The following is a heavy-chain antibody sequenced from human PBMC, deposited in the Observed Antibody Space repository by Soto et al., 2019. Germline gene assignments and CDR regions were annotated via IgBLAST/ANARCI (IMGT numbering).Heavy chain of an antibody. Sequence: QVQLQESGPGLVKPSQTLSLTCTVSGGSISSGGSYWSWIRQHPGKGLEWIGYIYYSGSTYYNPSLKSRVTISVDTSKNQCSLKLSSVTAADTAVYYCARTSYDSSGTAADPWGQGTLVTVSS. CDR2: IYYSGST. D-gene: IGHD3-22*01. J-gene: IGHJ5*02. CDR3: ARTSYDSSGTAADP. V-gene: IGHV4-31*03. CDR1: GGSISSGGSY.